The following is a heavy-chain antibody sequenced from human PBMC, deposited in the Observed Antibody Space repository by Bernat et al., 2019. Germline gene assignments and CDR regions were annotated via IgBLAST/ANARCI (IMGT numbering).Heavy chain of an antibody. CDR1: GFTFSSYA. Sequence: EVQLLESGGGLVQPGGSLRLSCAASGFTFSSYAMSWVRQAPGKGLEWVSAISGSGGSTYYADSVKGRFTISRDNSKNTVYLQMKSLRAEDTAIYYDAKQLGYCSDGTCYFDYWGQGTLVTVSS. J-gene: IGHJ4*02. D-gene: IGHD2-15*01. CDR2: ISGSGGST. CDR3: AKQLGYCSDGTCYFDY. V-gene: IGHV3-23*01.